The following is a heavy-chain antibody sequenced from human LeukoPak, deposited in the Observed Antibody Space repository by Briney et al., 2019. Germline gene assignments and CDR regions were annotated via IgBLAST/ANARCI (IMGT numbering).Heavy chain of an antibody. Sequence: PGGSLRLSCAASGFTVSSNYMSWVRQAPGKGLEWVAVIWYDGSNKYYADSVKGRFTISRDNSKNTLYLQMNSLRAEDTAVYYCAKFPAAALVPPDYWGQGTLVTVSS. J-gene: IGHJ4*02. CDR3: AKFPAAALVPPDY. D-gene: IGHD6-13*01. V-gene: IGHV3-33*06. CDR2: IWYDGSNK. CDR1: GFTVSSNY.